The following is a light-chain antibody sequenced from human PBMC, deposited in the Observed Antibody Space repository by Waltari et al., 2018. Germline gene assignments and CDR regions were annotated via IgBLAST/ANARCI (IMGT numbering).Light chain of an antibody. CDR1: QSVNYY. Sequence: DIVLTQSPGTLSLSPGERATLSCRTSQSVNYYLAWYQQKPGQAPRLLIYGASTRATGVPERFSGSGSGTDFTLTISRLEPEDFAVYYCQQYDRSPPTYTFGQGTKLEI. CDR3: QQYDRSPPTYT. J-gene: IGKJ2*01. V-gene: IGKV3-20*01. CDR2: GAS.